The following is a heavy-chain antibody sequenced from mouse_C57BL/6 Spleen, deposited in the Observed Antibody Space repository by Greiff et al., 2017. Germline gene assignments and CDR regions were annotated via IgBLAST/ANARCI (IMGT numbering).Heavy chain of an antibody. Sequence: EVHLVESGGGLVKPGGSLKLSCAASGFTFSDYGMHWVRQAPEKGLEWVAYISSGSSTIYYADTVKGRFTISRDNAKNTLFLQMTSLRSEDTAMYYCARSSGTEYAMDYWGQGTSVTVSS. CDR3: ARSSGTEYAMDY. CDR2: ISSGSSTI. V-gene: IGHV5-17*01. J-gene: IGHJ4*01. CDR1: GFTFSDYG. D-gene: IGHD4-1*01.